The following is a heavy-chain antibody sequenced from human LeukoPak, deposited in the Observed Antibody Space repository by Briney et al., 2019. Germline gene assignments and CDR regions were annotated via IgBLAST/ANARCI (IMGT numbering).Heavy chain of an antibody. V-gene: IGHV4-59*08. CDR3: ARHGPLTTNLEYYFDY. D-gene: IGHD4/OR15-4a*01. CDR1: GGSISSYY. CDR2: IYYSGST. J-gene: IGHJ4*02. Sequence: SETLSLTCTVSGGSISSYYWSWIRQPPGKGLEWIGYIYYSGSTNYSPSLKSRVTISVDTSKNQFSLKLSSVTAADTAVYYCARHGPLTTNLEYYFDYWGQGTLVTVSS.